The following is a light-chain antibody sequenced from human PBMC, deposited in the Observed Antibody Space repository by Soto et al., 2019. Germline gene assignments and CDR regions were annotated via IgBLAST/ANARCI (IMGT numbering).Light chain of an antibody. CDR1: QSVSSN. J-gene: IGKJ2*01. Sequence: EIVMTQSPATLPVSPGERATLSCRASQSVSSNLAWYQQKPGQAPRLLIYATSTRATGFPARFSGSGSGTEFTLTISGLQSEDFAVYYCQQYNNWPYTFGQGTKVDIK. CDR2: ATS. CDR3: QQYNNWPYT. V-gene: IGKV3-15*01.